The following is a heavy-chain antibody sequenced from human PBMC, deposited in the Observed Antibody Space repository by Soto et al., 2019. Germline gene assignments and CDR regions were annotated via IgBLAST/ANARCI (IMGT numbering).Heavy chain of an antibody. D-gene: IGHD3-22*01. J-gene: IGHJ5*02. CDR2: IIPIFGTT. Sequence: SVKVSCKASGGAFGRDAITWVRQAPGQGLEWVGRIIPIFGTTNYAQNLQGRVTISADKSTLTSYMELHSLTSDDTALYYCARDRTDSGYYTNWLDPWGQGTQVTVSS. V-gene: IGHV1-69*06. CDR1: GGAFGRDA. CDR3: ARDRTDSGYYTNWLDP.